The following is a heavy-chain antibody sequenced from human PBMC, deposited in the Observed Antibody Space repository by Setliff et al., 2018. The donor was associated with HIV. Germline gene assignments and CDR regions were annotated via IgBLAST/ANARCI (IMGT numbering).Heavy chain of an antibody. D-gene: IGHD5-18*01. CDR1: GYAFTSYY. V-gene: IGHV1-46*01. CDR3: ARDGGYSSPYYFHY. J-gene: IGHJ4*02. Sequence: KVSCKTSGYAFTSYYMHWVRQAPGQGLEWMGVINPSGGSTNYAQKFQGRVTMTGDTSTSTVYMDLGSLRSEDTAVYYCARDGGYSSPYYFHYWGQGTLVTVSS. CDR2: INPSGGST.